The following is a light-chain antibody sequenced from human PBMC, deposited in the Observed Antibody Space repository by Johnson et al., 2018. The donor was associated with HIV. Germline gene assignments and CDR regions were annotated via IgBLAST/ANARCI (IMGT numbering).Light chain of an antibody. V-gene: IGLV1-51*01. CDR2: DNN. CDR3: GTWDSSLSAYV. J-gene: IGLJ1*01. CDR1: SSNIGNNY. Sequence: QSVLTQPPSVSAAPGQKVTISCSGSSSNIGNNYVSWYQQLTGTAPKLLIYDNNKRPSGIPDRFSGSKSGTSATLGFTGLQTGDEADYFCGTWDSSLSAYVFGTGTKVTVL.